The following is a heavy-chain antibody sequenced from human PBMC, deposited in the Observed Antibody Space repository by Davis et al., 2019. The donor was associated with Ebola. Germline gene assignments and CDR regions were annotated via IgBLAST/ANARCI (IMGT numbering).Heavy chain of an antibody. Sequence: SVKVSCKASGFTFTSSAVQWVRQARGQRLEWIGWIVVGSGNTNYAQKFQERVTITRDMSTSTAYMELRSLRSDDTAVYYCARRPHRGWYNYWGQGTLVTVSS. CDR3: ARRPHRGWYNY. CDR2: IVVGSGNT. D-gene: IGHD6-19*01. J-gene: IGHJ4*02. V-gene: IGHV1-58*01. CDR1: GFTFTSSA.